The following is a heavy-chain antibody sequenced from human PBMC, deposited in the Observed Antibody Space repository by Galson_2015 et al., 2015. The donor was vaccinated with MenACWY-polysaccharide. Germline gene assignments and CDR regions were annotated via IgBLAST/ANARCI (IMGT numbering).Heavy chain of an antibody. CDR1: GFTFSNYA. Sequence: SLRLPCAASGFTFSNYAMSWVRQAPGKGLEWVSAISGSGGSTYYADSVKGRFTISRDNRKNTLYVQMNSLRAEDTAVYYCASTHSSSWSRTRFYLDYWGPGTLVTVSS. CDR3: ASTHSSSWSRTRFYLDY. CDR2: ISGSGGST. V-gene: IGHV3-23*01. J-gene: IGHJ4*02. D-gene: IGHD6-13*01.